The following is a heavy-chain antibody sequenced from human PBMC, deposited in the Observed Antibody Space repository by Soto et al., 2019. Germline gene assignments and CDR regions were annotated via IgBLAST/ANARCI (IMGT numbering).Heavy chain of an antibody. CDR3: AKDRRSSGWYDFDY. D-gene: IGHD6-19*01. Sequence: GGSLRLSCAASGFTFDDYAMHWVRQAPGKGLEWVSGISWNSGSIGYADSVKGRFTISRDNAKNSLYLQMNSLRAEDTALYYCAKDRRSSGWYDFDYWGQGTLVTVS. CDR1: GFTFDDYA. V-gene: IGHV3-9*01. CDR2: ISWNSGSI. J-gene: IGHJ4*02.